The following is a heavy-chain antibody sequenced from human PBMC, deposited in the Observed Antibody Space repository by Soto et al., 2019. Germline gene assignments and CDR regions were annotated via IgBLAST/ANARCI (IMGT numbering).Heavy chain of an antibody. CDR3: VKDKDYGDLLYYFDY. V-gene: IGHV3-64D*06. D-gene: IGHD4-17*01. CDR1: GFTFSSYT. J-gene: IGHJ4*02. Sequence: GGSLRLSCAASGFTFSSYTMSWVRQAPGKGLEYVSAISSNGGSTYYADSVKGRFTISRDNSKNTLYLQMSSLRAEDTAVYYCVKDKDYGDLLYYFDYWGQGTLVTVSS. CDR2: ISSNGGST.